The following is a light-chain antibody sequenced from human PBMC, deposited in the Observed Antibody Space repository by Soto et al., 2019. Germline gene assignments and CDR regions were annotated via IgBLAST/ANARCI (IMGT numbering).Light chain of an antibody. Sequence: EIVFTQSPGTLSLSPGERATLSCSASQSVSSNYLAWYQQIPGQAPRLLIYGVSSRAAGIPDRFSGSGSGTDFTLTINRLEPEDFAVYYCQQYHNTPITFGQGTRLEI. V-gene: IGKV3-20*01. CDR2: GVS. CDR3: QQYHNTPIT. CDR1: QSVSSNY. J-gene: IGKJ5*01.